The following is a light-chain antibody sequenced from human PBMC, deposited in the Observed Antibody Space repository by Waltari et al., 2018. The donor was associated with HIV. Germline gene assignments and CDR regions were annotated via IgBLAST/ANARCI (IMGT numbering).Light chain of an antibody. CDR3: QQYHNWPPYT. CDR2: GAS. J-gene: IGKJ2*01. Sequence: EIVMTQSPATLSVSPGERATLSCRSSQSVSSNLAWYQQKPGQTPRLLIYGASNRATGIAARFSGSGSGTEFALTISSLQSEDFAVYYCQQYHNWPPYTFGQGTKLEIK. V-gene: IGKV3-15*01. CDR1: QSVSSN.